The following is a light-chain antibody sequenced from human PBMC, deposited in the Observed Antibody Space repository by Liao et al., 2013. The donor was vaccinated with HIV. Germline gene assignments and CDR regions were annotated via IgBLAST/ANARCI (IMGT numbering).Light chain of an antibody. CDR3: QAWHSNTLV. CDR1: NIGSKT. V-gene: IGLV3-9*01. Sequence: SYELTQPPSVSVAPGETATITCGGNNIGSKTVHWYQQKPGQSPVLVIYHHDKRPSGIPERFSGSVSGNTATLTISGTQAADEGDYYCQAWHSNTLVFGGGTQLTVL. J-gene: IGLJ2*01. CDR2: HHD.